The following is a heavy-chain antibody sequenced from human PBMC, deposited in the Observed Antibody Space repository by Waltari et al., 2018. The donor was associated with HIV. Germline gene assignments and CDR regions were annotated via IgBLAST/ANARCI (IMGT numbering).Heavy chain of an antibody. Sequence: EVQLVESGGGLVQPGGSLSVSCVASGFTFSSYWMVWVRQAPGKGLVWVDNIKPDGSEKSYVDSVNGRFTSSRDNAKNSLFLQLNSLRAEDTGVYYCAGDLNTEMGRIWNQGTMVTVSS. CDR3: AGDLNTEMGRI. V-gene: IGHV3-7*01. CDR1: GFTFSSYW. CDR2: IKPDGSEK. J-gene: IGHJ3*02. D-gene: IGHD4-4*01.